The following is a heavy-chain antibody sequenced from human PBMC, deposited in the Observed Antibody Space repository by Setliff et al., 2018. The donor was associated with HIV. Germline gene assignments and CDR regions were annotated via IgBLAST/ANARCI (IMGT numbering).Heavy chain of an antibody. CDR3: ARDPPGYGDSKDY. CDR1: GGSVGSGSYY. Sequence: SETLSLTCSVSGGSVGSGSYYWSWIRQSPGKGLEWLGYIYYSGSTTYNPSLRSRVTISIDTSKNQFSLNLRSVTAAATAVYYCARDPPGYGDSKDYWGQGKLVTVSS. V-gene: IGHV4-61*01. D-gene: IGHD4-17*01. CDR2: IYYSGST. J-gene: IGHJ4*02.